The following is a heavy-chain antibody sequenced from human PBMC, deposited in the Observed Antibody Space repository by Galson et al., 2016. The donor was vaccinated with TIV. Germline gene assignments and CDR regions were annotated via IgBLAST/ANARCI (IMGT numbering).Heavy chain of an antibody. V-gene: IGHV1-69*06. CDR1: GATFSRYA. CDR3: ARDSVSFGSGSYYPSSFDY. D-gene: IGHD3-10*01. CDR2: IIPIFDTT. Sequence: SVKVSCKASGATFSRYAFNWVRQAPGQGLEWMGRIIPIFDTTNYAQNFQGRVTIIADKSTNTVYMEVSRLRSDDTAVYYCARDSVSFGSGSYYPSSFDYWGQRTLVTVSS. J-gene: IGHJ4*02.